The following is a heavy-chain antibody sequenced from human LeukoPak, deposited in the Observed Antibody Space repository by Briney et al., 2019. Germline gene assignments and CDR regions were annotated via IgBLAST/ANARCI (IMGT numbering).Heavy chain of an antibody. CDR1: GGTFSSYA. J-gene: IGHJ4*02. CDR3: AGANYYASGTYHPGY. D-gene: IGHD3-10*01. Sequence: ASVKVSCKASGGTFSSYAISWVRQAPGQGLEWMGWINPNSGGTNYAQKFQGRVTMTRDTSISTAYMELSRLGSDDTAIYYCAGANYYASGTYHPGYWGQGTLVTVSS. CDR2: INPNSGGT. V-gene: IGHV1-2*02.